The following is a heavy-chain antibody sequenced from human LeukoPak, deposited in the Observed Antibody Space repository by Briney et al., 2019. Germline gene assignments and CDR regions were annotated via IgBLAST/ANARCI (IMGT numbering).Heavy chain of an antibody. CDR1: GFTLSSYG. CDR3: AKDGYTEWLGLYYFDY. Sequence: PGGSLRLSCAASGFTLSSYGMSWVRQAPGKGLEWVSTISGSGGRTYYADSVKGRFTISRDNPKNTLYLQMNSLRAEDTALYYCAKDGYTEWLGLYYFDYWGQGTLVTVSS. J-gene: IGHJ4*02. CDR2: ISGSGGRT. V-gene: IGHV3-23*01. D-gene: IGHD6-19*01.